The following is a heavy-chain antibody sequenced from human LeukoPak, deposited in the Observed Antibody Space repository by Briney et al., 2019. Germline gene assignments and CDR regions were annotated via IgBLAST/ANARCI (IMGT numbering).Heavy chain of an antibody. D-gene: IGHD1-1*01. J-gene: IGHJ4*02. Sequence: ASVKVSCKASGYTFTSYYMHWVRQAPGQGLEWMGIINPSGGSTSYAQKFQGRVTMTRDTSTSTVYTELSSLRSEDTAVYYCARVGYPRIPFDYWGQGTLVTVSS. CDR1: GYTFTSYY. CDR2: INPSGGST. V-gene: IGHV1-46*01. CDR3: ARVGYPRIPFDY.